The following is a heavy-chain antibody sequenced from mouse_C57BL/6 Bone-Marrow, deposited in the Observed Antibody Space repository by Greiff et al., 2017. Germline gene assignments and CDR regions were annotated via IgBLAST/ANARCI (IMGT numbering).Heavy chain of an antibody. J-gene: IGHJ4*01. CDR1: GFTFSSYA. CDR3: AYAILATGAMDY. CDR2: ISDGGSYT. D-gene: IGHD1-1*01. Sequence: EVMLVESGGGLVKPGGSLKLSCAASGFTFSSYAMSWVRQTPEKGLEWVATISDGGSYTYYPDNVKGRFTISRDNAKNNLYLQLSHLKSEDTAMYYCAYAILATGAMDYWGQGTSVTVSS. V-gene: IGHV5-4*03.